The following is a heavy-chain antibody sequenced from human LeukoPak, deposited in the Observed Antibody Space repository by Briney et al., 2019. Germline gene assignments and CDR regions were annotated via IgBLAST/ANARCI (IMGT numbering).Heavy chain of an antibody. D-gene: IGHD3-16*01. J-gene: IGHJ4*02. CDR2: ISDSGGIT. Sequence: GGSLRLSCAASGFTFSSYAMSWVRQAPGKGLEWVSIISDSGGITYYADSVKGRFTISRDNSKNTLYLQMNSLRAEDTAVYYCARGRGEEAQYLTRVYDYWGQGTLVTVSS. V-gene: IGHV3-23*01. CDR1: GFTFSSYA. CDR3: ARGRGEEAQYLTRVYDY.